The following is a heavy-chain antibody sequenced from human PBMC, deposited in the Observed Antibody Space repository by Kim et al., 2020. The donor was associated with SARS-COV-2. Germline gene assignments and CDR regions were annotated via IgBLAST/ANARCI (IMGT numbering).Heavy chain of an antibody. V-gene: IGHV3-43*02. Sequence: GGSLRLSCAASGFTFDDYAMHWVRQAPGKGLEWVSLISGDGGSTYYADSVKGRFTISRDNSKNSLYLQMNSLRTEDTALYYCAYRALDFWSGYPGYMDVWGDGTPVTVSS. CDR3: AYRALDFWSGYPGYMDV. D-gene: IGHD3-3*01. CDR1: GFTFDDYA. J-gene: IGHJ6*03. CDR2: ISGDGGST.